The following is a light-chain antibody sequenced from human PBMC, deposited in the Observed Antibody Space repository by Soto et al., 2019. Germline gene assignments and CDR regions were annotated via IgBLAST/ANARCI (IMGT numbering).Light chain of an antibody. CDR1: QSLLHSNGYTY. V-gene: IGKV2-28*01. CDR3: MQSLQIPQT. J-gene: IGKJ1*01. CDR2: LGS. Sequence: DIVMTQSPLSLPVTPGEPASISCRSSQSLLHSNGYTYLDWYLQKPGQSPQLPIYLGSNRASGVPDRFSGSGSGTDFTLKISRVEAEDVGVYYCMQSLQIPQTSGQGTKVEIK.